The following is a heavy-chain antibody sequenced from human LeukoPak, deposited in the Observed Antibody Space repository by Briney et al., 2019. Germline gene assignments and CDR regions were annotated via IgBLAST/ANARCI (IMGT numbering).Heavy chain of an antibody. CDR2: MSPSGSS. CDR1: GGSFSGYY. D-gene: IGHD3-22*01. J-gene: IGHJ6*03. CDR3: ARGRQDVNMILVVMAGVSYYLDV. Sequence: SETLSLTCAVYGGSFSGYYWTWIRQTPGKGLEWIGEMSPSGSSNYNPSLKSRVTISVDTSKNQFSLKLRSVTAADTAVYYCARGRQDVNMILVVMAGVSYYLDVWSKGTTVTVS. V-gene: IGHV4-34*01.